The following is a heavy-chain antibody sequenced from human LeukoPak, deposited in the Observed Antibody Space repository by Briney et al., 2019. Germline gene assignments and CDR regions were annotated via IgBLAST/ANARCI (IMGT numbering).Heavy chain of an antibody. CDR2: ISAYYGNT. V-gene: IGHV1-18*01. D-gene: IGHD6-19*01. J-gene: IGHJ6*03. Sequence: ASVKVSCKASGYTFTSYGFTWVRQAPGQGLEWMGWISAYYGNTNYAQKLQGRVTMTTDTSTSTAYMELRSLRSDDTAVYYCARSDSSGRYGGYYYYYMDVWGKGTTVTVSS. CDR1: GYTFTSYG. CDR3: ARSDSSGRYGGYYYYYMDV.